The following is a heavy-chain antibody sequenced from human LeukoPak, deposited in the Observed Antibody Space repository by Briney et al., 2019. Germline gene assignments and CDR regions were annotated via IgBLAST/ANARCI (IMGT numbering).Heavy chain of an antibody. Sequence: GGSLRLSCAASGFTFSSYSMNWVRQAPGKGLEWVSYISSSSSTIYYADSVKGRFTISRDNAKNSLYLQMNSLRAEDTAVYYCAKSLVVITFGAFDIWGQGTMVTVSS. J-gene: IGHJ3*02. V-gene: IGHV3-48*01. CDR2: ISSSSSTI. CDR1: GFTFSSYS. D-gene: IGHD3-22*01. CDR3: AKSLVVITFGAFDI.